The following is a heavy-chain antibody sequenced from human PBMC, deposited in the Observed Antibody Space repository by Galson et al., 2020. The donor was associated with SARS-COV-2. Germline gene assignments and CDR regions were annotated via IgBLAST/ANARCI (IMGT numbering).Heavy chain of an antibody. J-gene: IGHJ4*02. CDR2: ISPDGTGK. V-gene: IGHV3-7*01. CDR3: AKDTNWGWGP. D-gene: IGHD7-27*01. Sequence: GGSLRLSCTGSTFSISNLWMSWVRQAPGKGPEWVANISPDGTGKYYVDSMKGRFSISRDNARNSLYLQMSSLRVEDTALYYCAKDTNWGWGPGGQGTLVTVSS. CDR1: TFSISNLW.